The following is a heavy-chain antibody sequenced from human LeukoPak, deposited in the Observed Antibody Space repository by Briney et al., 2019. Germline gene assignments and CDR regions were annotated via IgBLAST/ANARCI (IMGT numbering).Heavy chain of an antibody. CDR3: ARDSNTMVRGVIIKGGWFDP. D-gene: IGHD3-10*01. V-gene: IGHV1-18*01. CDR1: GYTFTSYG. CDR2: ISAHNGNT. J-gene: IGHJ5*02. Sequence: ASVKVSCKASGYTFTSYGFSWVRQAPGQGHEWMGWISAHNGNTNYAQKLQGRVTMTTDTSTSTAFMELRSLRSDDTAVYYCARDSNTMVRGVIIKGGWFDPWGQGTLVTVSS.